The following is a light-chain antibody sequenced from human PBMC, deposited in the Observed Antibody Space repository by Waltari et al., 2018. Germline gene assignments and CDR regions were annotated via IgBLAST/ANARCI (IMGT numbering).Light chain of an antibody. CDR3: QQYYSTLT. CDR1: QSVLYSSNNKNY. Sequence: DIVMTQSPDSLAVSLGERATINCKSSQSVLYSSNNKNYLAWYQQKPGQPPNLLIYWSSTRESGFPDRFSGSGSGTDFTLTISSLQAEDVAVYYCQQYYSTLTFGGGTKVEIK. J-gene: IGKJ4*01. CDR2: WSS. V-gene: IGKV4-1*01.